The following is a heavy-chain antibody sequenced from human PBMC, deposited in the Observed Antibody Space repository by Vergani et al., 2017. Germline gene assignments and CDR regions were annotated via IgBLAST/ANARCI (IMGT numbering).Heavy chain of an antibody. V-gene: IGHV5-51*01. CDR2: IHPADSDT. D-gene: IGHD3-22*01. J-gene: IGHJ4*02. CDR3: ARLYGRDSSGSKYFDY. Sequence: EVQLVQSGAEVKKPGESLNISCQISGYSFTNYWIGWVRQMPGKGLEWMGIIHPADSDTSYSPSFQGQVTISVDNSISTAYLQRSSLRASDSAMYYCARLYGRDSSGSKYFDYWGQGTLVTGSA. CDR1: GYSFTNYW.